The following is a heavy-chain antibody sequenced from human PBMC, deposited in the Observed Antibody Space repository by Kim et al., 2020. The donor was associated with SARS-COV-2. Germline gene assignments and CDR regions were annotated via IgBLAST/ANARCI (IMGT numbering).Heavy chain of an antibody. V-gene: IGHV3-21*01. CDR2: ISSSSSYI. D-gene: IGHD6-13*01. CDR1: GFTFSSYS. J-gene: IGHJ6*02. CDR3: ARVTEIKYSSSRVEFGYYYYGMDV. Sequence: GGSLRLSCAASGFTFSSYSMNWVRQAPGKGLEWVSSISSSSSYIYYADSVKGRFTISRDNAKNSLYLQMNSLRAEDTAVYYCARVTEIKYSSSRVEFGYYYYGMDVWGQGTTVTVSS.